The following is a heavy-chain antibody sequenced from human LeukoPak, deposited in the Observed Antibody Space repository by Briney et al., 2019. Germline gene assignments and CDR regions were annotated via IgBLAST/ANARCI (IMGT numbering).Heavy chain of an antibody. Sequence: GGSLRLSCAASGFTFSSYAMHWVRQAPGKGLEYVSAISSNGGSTYYANSVKGRFTISRDNSKSTLYLQMGSLRAEDMAVYYCARAGAVVVITYYFDYWGQGTLVTVSS. J-gene: IGHJ4*02. V-gene: IGHV3-64*01. CDR3: ARAGAVVVITYYFDY. CDR2: ISSNGGST. CDR1: GFTFSSYA. D-gene: IGHD3-22*01.